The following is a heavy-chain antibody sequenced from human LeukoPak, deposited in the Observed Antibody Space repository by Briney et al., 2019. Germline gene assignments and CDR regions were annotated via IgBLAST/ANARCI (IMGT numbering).Heavy chain of an antibody. D-gene: IGHD3-16*01. J-gene: IGHJ4*02. Sequence: PGGSLRLSCAASGFTFSSYGMHWVRQAPGKGLEWVAVISYDGSNKYYADSVKGRFTISRDNSKNTLYLQMNSLRAEDTAVYYCAKWYDDTAYWGQGTLVTVSS. CDR3: AKWYDDTAY. CDR1: GFTFSSYG. V-gene: IGHV3-30*18. CDR2: ISYDGSNK.